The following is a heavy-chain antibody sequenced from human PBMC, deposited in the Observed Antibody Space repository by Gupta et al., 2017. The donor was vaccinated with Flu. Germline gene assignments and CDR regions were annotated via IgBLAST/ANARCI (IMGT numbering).Heavy chain of an antibody. J-gene: IGHJ6*02. D-gene: IGHD6-13*01. CDR1: AYSISSGYY. Sequence: VQLPESGPGLVKPSATLSLTCVVSAYSISSGYYWGWIRQPPGKGPEWIGRFSQSVYTYYNRYLRSRVSRAVDTSKHQFSLRLRAVSAADTAVEYWARDLAAAVSHDSDDGMDYWGPGTTVTVSS. V-gene: IGHV4-38-2*01. CDR2: FSQSVYT. CDR3: ARDLAAAVSHDSDDGMDY.